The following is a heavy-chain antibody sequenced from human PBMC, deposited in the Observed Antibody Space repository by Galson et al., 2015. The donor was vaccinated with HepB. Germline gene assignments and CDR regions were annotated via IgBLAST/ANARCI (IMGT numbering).Heavy chain of an antibody. CDR1: GYTFTGYY. CDR2: INPNSGGT. CDR3: ARDVSAAGFNYYYYYGMDV. J-gene: IGHJ6*02. Sequence: SVKVSCKASGYTFTGYYMHWVRQAPGQGLEWMGRINPNSGGTNYAQKFQGRVTMTRDTSISTAYMELSRLRSDDTAVYYCARDVSAAGFNYYYYYGMDVWGQGTTVTVSS. V-gene: IGHV1-2*06. D-gene: IGHD6-13*01.